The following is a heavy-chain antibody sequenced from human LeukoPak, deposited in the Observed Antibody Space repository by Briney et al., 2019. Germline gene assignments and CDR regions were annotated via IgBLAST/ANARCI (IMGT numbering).Heavy chain of an antibody. Sequence: PGGSLRLSCAASGFTFSSYAMSWVRQAPGKGLEWVSAICTAGDTYYPGSVKGRFTISRENAKNSLYLQMNSLRAGDTAVYYCARAGHYDFWSGEGYGMDVWGQGTTVTVSS. V-gene: IGHV3-13*01. J-gene: IGHJ6*02. CDR2: ICTAGDT. CDR3: ARAGHYDFWSGEGYGMDV. CDR1: GFTFSSYA. D-gene: IGHD3-3*01.